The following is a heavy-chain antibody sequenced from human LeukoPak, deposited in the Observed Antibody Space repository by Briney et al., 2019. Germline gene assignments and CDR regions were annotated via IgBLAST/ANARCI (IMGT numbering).Heavy chain of an antibody. V-gene: IGHV3-48*01. J-gene: IGHJ4*02. CDR3: ARDSSMLRGPLVIYYFDF. CDR2: ISSSSSTI. Sequence: GGSLRLSCAASGFTSSSYSKNWVRQAPGKGLEWVSYISSSSSTIYYADSVKGRFTISRDNAKNSLYLQMNSLRAEDTAVYYCARDSSMLRGPLVIYYFDFWGQGTLVTVSS. D-gene: IGHD3-10*01. CDR1: GFTSSSYS.